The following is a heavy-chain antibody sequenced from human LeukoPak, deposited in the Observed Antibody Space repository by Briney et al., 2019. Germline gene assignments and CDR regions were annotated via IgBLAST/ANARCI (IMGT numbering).Heavy chain of an antibody. Sequence: SETLSLTCTVSGGSISSYYWSWIRQPAGKGLEWIGRIYTSGSTNYNPSLKSRVTMSVDTSKNQFSLKLSSVTAADTAVYYCARERSPNYDFWSGGLDYYYYMDVWGKGTTVTVSS. D-gene: IGHD3-3*01. CDR1: GGSISSYY. V-gene: IGHV4-4*07. CDR3: ARERSPNYDFWSGGLDYYYYMDV. CDR2: IYTSGST. J-gene: IGHJ6*03.